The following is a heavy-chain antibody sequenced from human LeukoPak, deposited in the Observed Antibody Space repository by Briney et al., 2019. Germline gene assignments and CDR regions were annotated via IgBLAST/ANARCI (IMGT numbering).Heavy chain of an antibody. CDR1: EYTFTSYA. J-gene: IGHJ2*01. CDR2: INAGNGNT. D-gene: IGHD5-18*01. Sequence: ASVKVSCKASEYTFTSYAMHWVRQAPGQRLEWMGWINAGNGNTKYSQKFQGRVTITRDTSTSTVYMELSSLRSEDTAVYYCARTIDSYGPKFDLWGRGTLVTVSS. CDR3: ARTIDSYGPKFDL. V-gene: IGHV1-3*01.